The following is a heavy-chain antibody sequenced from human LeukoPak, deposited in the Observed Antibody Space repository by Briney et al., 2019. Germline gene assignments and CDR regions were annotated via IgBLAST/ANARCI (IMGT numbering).Heavy chain of an antibody. CDR3: AKEGAYPIITYDS. Sequence: PGGSLRLSCAASGFTFSRYWMNWVRQAPGKGLEWVANIKRDGNEKNYVDSVKGRFSISRDNAKNSLYLQMDSLRAEDTAVCYCAKEGAYPIITYDSWGQGALVTVSS. J-gene: IGHJ5*01. V-gene: IGHV3-7*01. D-gene: IGHD3-10*01. CDR1: GFTFSRYW. CDR2: IKRDGNEK.